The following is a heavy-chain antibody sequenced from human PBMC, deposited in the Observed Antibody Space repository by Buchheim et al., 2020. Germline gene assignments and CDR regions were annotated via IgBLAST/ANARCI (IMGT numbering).Heavy chain of an antibody. CDR2: INHSGST. CDR3: ARAMVQGVIVRYYYGMDV. Sequence: QVQLQQWGAGLLKPSETLSLTCVVYGGSFSGYYWSWIRQPPGKGLEWIGEINHSGSTNYNPSLKSRVTISVDTSKNQFSLKLSSVTAADTAVYYCARAMVQGVIVRYYYGMDVWGQGTT. D-gene: IGHD3-10*01. J-gene: IGHJ6*02. CDR1: GGSFSGYY. V-gene: IGHV4-34*01.